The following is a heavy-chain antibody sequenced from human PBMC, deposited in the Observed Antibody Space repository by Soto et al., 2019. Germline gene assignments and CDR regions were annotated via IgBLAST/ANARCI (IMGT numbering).Heavy chain of an antibody. CDR2: IYYSGST. Sequence: SETLSLTCTVSGGSISSYYWSWIRQPPGKGLEWIGYIYYSGSTNYNPSLKSRVTISVDTSKNQFSLKLSSVTAADTAVYYCARDHGGSYYFDYWGQGTLVTVSS. V-gene: IGHV4-59*01. J-gene: IGHJ4*02. CDR1: GGSISSYY. D-gene: IGHD1-26*01. CDR3: ARDHGGSYYFDY.